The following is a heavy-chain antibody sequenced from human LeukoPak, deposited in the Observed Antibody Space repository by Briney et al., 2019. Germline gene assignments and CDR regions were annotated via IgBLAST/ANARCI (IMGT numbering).Heavy chain of an antibody. D-gene: IGHD6-19*01. Sequence: GGSLRLSCAASGFTFSSYGMHWVRQAPGKGLEWVAFIRYDGSNKYYADSVRGRFTISRDNSENTLYLQMNSLRAEDTAVYYCAKELMYSSGWYGYYYYMDVWGKGTTVTISS. CDR1: GFTFSSYG. J-gene: IGHJ6*03. V-gene: IGHV3-30*02. CDR2: IRYDGSNK. CDR3: AKELMYSSGWYGYYYYMDV.